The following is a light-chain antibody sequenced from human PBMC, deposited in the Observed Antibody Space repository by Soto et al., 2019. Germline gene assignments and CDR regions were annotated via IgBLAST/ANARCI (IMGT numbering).Light chain of an antibody. J-gene: IGLJ2*01. CDR2: EGS. CDR1: SSDVGGYNY. Sequence: QSALTQPASVSGSPGQSITISCTGTSSDVGGYNYVSWYQQHPGKAPKLIIYEGSKRPSGVSNRFSGSKSGNTASLTISGLQTEDEADYYCCSYARSNFVVFGGGTKLTVL. V-gene: IGLV2-23*01. CDR3: CSYARSNFVV.